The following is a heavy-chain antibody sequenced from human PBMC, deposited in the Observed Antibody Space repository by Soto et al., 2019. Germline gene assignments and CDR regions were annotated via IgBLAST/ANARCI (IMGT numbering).Heavy chain of an antibody. CDR2: ISYSGST. J-gene: IGHJ6*02. CDR1: GGSISSGYYY. D-gene: IGHD4-17*01. V-gene: IGHV4-30-4*01. CDR3: AREDTTVVTSGGNDYYYGLDV. Sequence: PSETLSLTCTVSGGSISSGYYYWSWIRQPPGKGLECIGYISYSGSTYYNPSLKSRLTISLDTSKKQFSLKLSSVTAADTAVYYCAREDTTVVTSGGNDYYYGLDVRGQRTTVTVSS.